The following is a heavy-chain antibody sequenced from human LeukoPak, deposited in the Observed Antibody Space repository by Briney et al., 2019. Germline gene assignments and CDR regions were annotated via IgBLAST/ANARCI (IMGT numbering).Heavy chain of an antibody. CDR1: GFTFSSYA. J-gene: IGHJ4*02. CDR2: ISSSGGST. V-gene: IGHV3-23*01. D-gene: IGHD5-24*01. Sequence: GGSLRLSCAASGFTFSSYAMIWVRQAPGKGLEWVSAISSSGGSTFYADSVKGRFTISRDNSKNTLYLQMNSLRAEDTAIYYCTRVGYIDEGIDYWGQGTLVTVSS. CDR3: TRVGYIDEGIDY.